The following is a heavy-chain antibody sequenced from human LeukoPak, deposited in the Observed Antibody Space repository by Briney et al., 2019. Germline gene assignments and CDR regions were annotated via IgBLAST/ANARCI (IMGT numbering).Heavy chain of an antibody. CDR3: ARGFRYRSAPRYFDL. D-gene: IGHD6-19*01. CDR1: GGSFRGYY. CDR2: INHSGST. Sequence: KPSETLSLTCAVYGGSFRGYYWSWIPQPPGEGVEWIGGINHSGSTNYNPSLKSRVTISVDTSKNQFSLKLSSVTAADTAVYYCARGFRYRSAPRYFDLWGRGTLVTVSS. V-gene: IGHV4-34*01. J-gene: IGHJ2*01.